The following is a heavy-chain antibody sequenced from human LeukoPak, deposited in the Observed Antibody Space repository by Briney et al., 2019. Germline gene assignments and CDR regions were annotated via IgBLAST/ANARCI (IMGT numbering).Heavy chain of an antibody. CDR1: GGSISSYY. D-gene: IGHD6-6*01. CDR3: ARVSGSSSSDY. CDR2: IYYSGST. J-gene: IGHJ4*02. Sequence: SETLSLTCTVSGGSISSYYWSWIRQPPGKGLEWIGYIYYSGSTNYNPSLKSRVTISVDTSKNQFSLKLSSVTAADTAVYYCARVSGSSSSDYWGQGTLVTVSS. V-gene: IGHV4-59*01.